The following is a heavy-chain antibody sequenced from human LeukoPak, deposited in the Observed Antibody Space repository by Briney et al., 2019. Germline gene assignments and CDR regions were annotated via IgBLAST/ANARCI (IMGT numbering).Heavy chain of an antibody. CDR2: IKNDGAVK. V-gene: IGHV3-7*01. J-gene: IGHJ5*02. CDR3: ARDYGDMNWFDP. Sequence: AGGSLRLSCAASGFTFSSYAMSWVRQAPGKGLEWVANIKNDGAVKNYVESVKGRFTISRDNAKNSLYLQMNSLRAEDTAVYYCARDYGDMNWFDPWGQGTLVTVSS. CDR1: GFTFSSYA. D-gene: IGHD7-27*01.